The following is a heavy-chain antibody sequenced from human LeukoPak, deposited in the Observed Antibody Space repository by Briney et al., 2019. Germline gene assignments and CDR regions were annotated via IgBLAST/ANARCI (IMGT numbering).Heavy chain of an antibody. CDR2: IYYSGST. V-gene: IGHV4-39*01. CDR3: ARHSGLRSPFDP. J-gene: IGHJ5*02. Sequence: PSETLSLTCSVFGGSISSSSYYWGWIRRPPGKGLEWTGSIYYSGSTYYNPSLKSRVTISVDTSKNQFSLRMSSVTATDTAVYYCARHSGLRSPFDPWGQGALVTVSS. CDR1: GGSISSSSYY. D-gene: IGHD3-3*01.